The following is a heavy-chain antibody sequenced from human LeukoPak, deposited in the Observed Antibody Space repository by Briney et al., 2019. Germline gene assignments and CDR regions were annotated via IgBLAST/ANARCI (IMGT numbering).Heavy chain of an antibody. CDR2: IKKDGSEK. Sequence: PGGSLRLSCAASGFIFSSYWMSWVRQAPGKGLEWVANIKKDGSEKYYVDSVKGRFTISRDNAKNSLYLQMNSLRAEDTAVYYCARGTYYDFWSGYYYYMDVWGKGTTVTVSS. CDR3: ARGTYYDFWSGYYYYMDV. V-gene: IGHV3-7*01. D-gene: IGHD3-3*01. J-gene: IGHJ6*03. CDR1: GFIFSSYW.